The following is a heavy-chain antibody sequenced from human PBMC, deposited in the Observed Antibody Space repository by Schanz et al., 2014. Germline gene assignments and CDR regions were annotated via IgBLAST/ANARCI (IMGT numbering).Heavy chain of an antibody. Sequence: QVQLRESGPGLVKPSETLSLTCTVSGVSISSHYWSWVRQAPGEGLEWIGYLFNSERAKYNPSLESRITMSLDTSKSPFSLHLRYVTAADTAVYYCATIPRGNIYGYFDSWGQGTLVTVSS. CDR3: ATIPRGNIYGYFDS. V-gene: IGHV4-59*11. J-gene: IGHJ4*02. CDR1: GVSISSHY. CDR2: LFNSERA. D-gene: IGHD5-18*01.